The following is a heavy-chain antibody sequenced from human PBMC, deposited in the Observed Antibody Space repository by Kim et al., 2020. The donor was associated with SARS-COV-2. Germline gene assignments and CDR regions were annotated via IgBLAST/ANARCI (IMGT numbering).Heavy chain of an antibody. V-gene: IGHV1-46*01. D-gene: IGHD6-6*01. CDR1: GYTFTSNY. CDR2: INPSGTST. Sequence: ASVKVSCKASGYTFTSNYMHWVRQAPGQGLEWMGMINPSGTSTTYAQIFQGRVTMTRDTSTSTVYMELSSLRSEDTAIYYCARGLNIGPRLFDYWGQGTLVTVSS. J-gene: IGHJ4*02. CDR3: ARGLNIGPRLFDY.